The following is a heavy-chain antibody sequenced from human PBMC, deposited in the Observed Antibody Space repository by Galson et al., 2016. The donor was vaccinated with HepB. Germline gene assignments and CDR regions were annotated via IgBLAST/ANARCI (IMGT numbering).Heavy chain of an antibody. V-gene: IGHV3-30*18. J-gene: IGHJ4*02. CDR2: ISYDGSNK. Sequence: SLRFSCAASGFTFSTYGMHWVRQAPGKGLEWVAVISYDGSNKYYADSVKGRFTISRDNSENTLYLHMNRLRVEDTAVYYCAKVMGRSYNDYVPPFDSWGQGALVTVSS. CDR3: AKVMGRSYNDYVPPFDS. CDR1: GFTFSTYG. D-gene: IGHD4/OR15-4a*01.